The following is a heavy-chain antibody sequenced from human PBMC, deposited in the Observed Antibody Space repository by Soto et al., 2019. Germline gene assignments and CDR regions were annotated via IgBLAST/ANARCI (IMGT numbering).Heavy chain of an antibody. CDR1: GYSFTGYY. J-gene: IGHJ4*02. V-gene: IGHV1-2*02. CDR3: ARGDYGTGGYPFPYFDY. CDR2: INPDSGAT. Sequence: HEHLVQSGAEVKRPGASLKVSCKASGYSFTGYYIHWVRQAPGQGLEWMGWINPDSGATNYAQNFQGMVTLTSDTSISTASMDLTSLPSDDTAVYYCARGDYGTGGYPFPYFDYWGQGTLVIVSS. D-gene: IGHD2-8*02.